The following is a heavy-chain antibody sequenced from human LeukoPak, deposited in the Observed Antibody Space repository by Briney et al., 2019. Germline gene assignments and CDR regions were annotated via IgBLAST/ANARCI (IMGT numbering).Heavy chain of an antibody. CDR3: ARSLRGYYSNPFQH. V-gene: IGHV4-59*01. CDR1: GGSISSYY. Sequence: KPSETLSLTCTVSGGSISSYYWSWIRQPPGKGLEWIGYTYYSGSTNYNPSLKSRVTISVDTSKNQFSLKLCSVTAADTAVYYCARSLRGYYSNPFQHWGQGTLVTVSS. CDR2: TYYSGST. D-gene: IGHD3-22*01. J-gene: IGHJ1*01.